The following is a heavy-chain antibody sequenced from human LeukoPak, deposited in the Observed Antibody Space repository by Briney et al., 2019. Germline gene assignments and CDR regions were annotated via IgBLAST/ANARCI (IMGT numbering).Heavy chain of an antibody. Sequence: SETLSLSCAVHGGSFSFAYWSWIRQTPGRGLEWIGEINPSGGTSYNPSLKSRPTISVDMSKKQVSLNLSSVSAADTAVYYCGTRTYYYDDAAWSYDYWGQGTLVTVSS. D-gene: IGHD3-22*01. V-gene: IGHV4-34*01. J-gene: IGHJ4*02. CDR2: INPSGGT. CDR1: GGSFSFAY. CDR3: GTRTYYYDDAAWSYDY.